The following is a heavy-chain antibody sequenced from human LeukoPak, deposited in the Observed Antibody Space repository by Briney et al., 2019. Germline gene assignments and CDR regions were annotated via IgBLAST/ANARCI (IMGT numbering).Heavy chain of an antibody. D-gene: IGHD3-22*01. CDR1: GYSISSGYY. V-gene: IGHV4-38-2*02. J-gene: IGHJ3*02. CDR2: IYHSGST. Sequence: SETLSLTCTVSGYSISSGYYWGWVRQPPGKGLEWIGSIYHSGSTYYNPSLKSRVTISVDTSKNQFSLKLSSVTAADTAVYYCASGYYYDSSGSDAFDIWGQGTMVTVSS. CDR3: ASGYYYDSSGSDAFDI.